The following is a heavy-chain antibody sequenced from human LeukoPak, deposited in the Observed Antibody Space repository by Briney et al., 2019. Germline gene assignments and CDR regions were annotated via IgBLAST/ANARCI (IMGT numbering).Heavy chain of an antibody. CDR1: GFTFSSYA. V-gene: IGHV3-23*01. J-gene: IGHJ4*02. D-gene: IGHD4-11*01. CDR3: AKRGYSNYHLDY. CDR2: ISGSGGST. Sequence: GGSLRLSCVASGFTFSSYAMSWVRQAPGKGLEWVSAISGSGGSTYYADSVEGRFTISRDNSKNTLYLQMNSLRADDTAVYYCAKRGYSNYHLDYWGQGTLVTVSS.